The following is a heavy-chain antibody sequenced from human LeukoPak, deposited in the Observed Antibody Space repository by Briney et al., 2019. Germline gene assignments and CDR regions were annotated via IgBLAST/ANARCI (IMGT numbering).Heavy chain of an antibody. Sequence: LPGGSLRLSCAASGFTFSSYWMSWVRQAPGKGLEWVANIRQDGSDKYYVDSVKGRFTISRDNAKNSLYLQMNSLRAEDTAVYYCARDGRRYYDSSGYYLDYWGQGTLVTVSS. J-gene: IGHJ4*02. CDR1: GFTFSSYW. D-gene: IGHD3-22*01. CDR2: IRQDGSDK. CDR3: ARDGRRYYDSSGYYLDY. V-gene: IGHV3-7*01.